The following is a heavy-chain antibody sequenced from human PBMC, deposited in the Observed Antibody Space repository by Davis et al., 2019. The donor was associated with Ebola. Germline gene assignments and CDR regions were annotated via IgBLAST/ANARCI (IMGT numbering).Heavy chain of an antibody. D-gene: IGHD1/OR15-1a*01. J-gene: IGHJ4*02. V-gene: IGHV3-72*01. CDR2: SRNKENRYNT. Sequence: GESLKISCAVSALPFSSYFMDWVRLPPGKGLEWVGLSRNKENRYNTEYAASVRGRFTISRDDSKDSLYLQMNSLRTEDTAVYYCVTENWYRFESWGQGTLVTVSS. CDR1: ALPFSSYF. CDR3: VTENWYRFES.